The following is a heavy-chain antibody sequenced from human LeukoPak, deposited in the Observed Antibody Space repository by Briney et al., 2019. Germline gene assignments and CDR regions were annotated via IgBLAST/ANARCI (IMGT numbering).Heavy chain of an antibody. D-gene: IGHD3-10*01. V-gene: IGHV3-30*02. CDR3: AKSRGSGSKMARGVNFDY. J-gene: IGHJ4*02. Sequence: GGSLRLSCAASGFTFSSYGMHWVRQAPGKGLEWAAFIRYDGSNKYYADSVKGRFTISRDNSKNTLYLQMNSLRAEDTAVYYCAKSRGSGSKMARGVNFDYWGQGTLVTVSS. CDR2: IRYDGSNK. CDR1: GFTFSSYG.